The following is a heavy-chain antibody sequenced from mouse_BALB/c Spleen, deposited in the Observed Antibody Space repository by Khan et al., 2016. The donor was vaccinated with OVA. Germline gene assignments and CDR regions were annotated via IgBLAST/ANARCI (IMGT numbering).Heavy chain of an antibody. V-gene: IGHV1S135*01. Sequence: EVQLQQSGPELMKPGASVKISCKASGYSFTTYYIHWVIQSHGKSLEWIGFIDPFSGGTTYNQKFKGKAPLTADKSSGTAYINISNLPSEDSAVYYCTRHVYVAWFTYWVHGTLVTVSA. J-gene: IGHJ3*01. D-gene: IGHD2-2*01. CDR1: GYSFTTYY. CDR2: IDPFSGGT. CDR3: TRHVYVAWFTY.